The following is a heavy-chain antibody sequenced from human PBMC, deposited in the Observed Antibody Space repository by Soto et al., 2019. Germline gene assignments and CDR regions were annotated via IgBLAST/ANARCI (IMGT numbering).Heavy chain of an antibody. Sequence: QVQLVESGGGLVKPGGSLRLSCAASGFTFSDYYMSWIRQAPGKGLEWVSYISSSGSTIYYADSVKGRFTISRDNAKNSLYLQMNSLRAEDTAVYHCARGEGMGGLHIVATIGVGYYYYMDVWGKGTTVTVSS. J-gene: IGHJ6*03. D-gene: IGHD5-12*01. V-gene: IGHV3-11*01. CDR1: GFTFSDYY. CDR3: ARGEGMGGLHIVATIGVGYYYYMDV. CDR2: ISSSGSTI.